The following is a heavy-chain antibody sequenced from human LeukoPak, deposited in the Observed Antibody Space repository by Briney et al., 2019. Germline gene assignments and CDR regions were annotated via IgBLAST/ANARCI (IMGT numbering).Heavy chain of an antibody. D-gene: IGHD2-2*01. J-gene: IGHJ3*02. Sequence: GGPLRLSCTASGFTFGDYAMSWVRQAPGKGLEWVGFIRSKAYGGTTEYAASVKGRFTISRDDSKSIAYLQMNSLKTEDTAVYYCTRVRQKVGYCSSTSCPDAFDIWGQGTMVTVSS. V-gene: IGHV3-49*04. CDR2: IRSKAYGGTT. CDR3: TRVRQKVGYCSSTSCPDAFDI. CDR1: GFTFGDYA.